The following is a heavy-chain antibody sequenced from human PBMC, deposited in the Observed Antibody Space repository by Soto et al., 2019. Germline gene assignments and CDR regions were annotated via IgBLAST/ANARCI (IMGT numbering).Heavy chain of an antibody. D-gene: IGHD3-22*01. CDR1: GGTFSSYA. J-gene: IGHJ4*02. CDR3: ARDLGVGAYYDSPIAYFDY. V-gene: IGHV1-69*13. CDR2: IIPIFGTA. Sequence: ASVKVSCKASGGTFSSYAISWVRQAPGQGLEWMGGIIPIFGTANYAQKFQGRVTITADESTSTAYMELSSLRSEDTAVYYCARDLGVGAYYDSPIAYFDYWGQGTLVTVSS.